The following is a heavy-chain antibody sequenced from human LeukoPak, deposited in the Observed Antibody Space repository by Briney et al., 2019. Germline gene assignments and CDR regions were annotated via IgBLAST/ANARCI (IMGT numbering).Heavy chain of an antibody. CDR1: GFTFSSYA. J-gene: IGHJ4*02. D-gene: IGHD2-21*02. CDR2: ISYDGSNK. V-gene: IGHV3-30-3*01. Sequence: GGSLRLSCAASGFTFSSYAMHWVRQAPGKGLEWVAVISYDGSNKYYADSVKGRFTISRDNSKNTLYLQMNSLRAEDTAVYYCARASVTYLDYWGQGTLVTVSS. CDR3: ARASVTYLDY.